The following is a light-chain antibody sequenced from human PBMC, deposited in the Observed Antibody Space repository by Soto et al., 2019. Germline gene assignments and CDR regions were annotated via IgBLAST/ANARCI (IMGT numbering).Light chain of an antibody. V-gene: IGKV4-1*01. CDR3: QQYYNTPYT. J-gene: IGKJ2*01. CDR1: QSVLYSSNNKNY. CDR2: WAS. Sequence: DIVMTQSPDSLAVSLGERATINCKSSQSVLYSSNNKNYLAWYQQKPGQPPKLLIYWASTRESGVPDRFSGGESGTDFTLTISSLQAEDVAVYYCQQYYNTPYTFGQGTQLEIK.